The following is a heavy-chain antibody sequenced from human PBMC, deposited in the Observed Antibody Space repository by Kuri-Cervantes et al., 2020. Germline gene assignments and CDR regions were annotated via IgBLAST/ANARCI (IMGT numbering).Heavy chain of an antibody. V-gene: IGHV3-11*04. CDR1: GFTFSDYY. D-gene: IGHD2-15*01. J-gene: IGHJ6*02. CDR3: ARDSPDLGYCSGGSCYDYYGMDV. Sequence: GESLKISCAASGFTFSDYYMSWIRQAPGKGLEWVSYISSSGSTIYYADSVKGRFTISRGNAKNSLYLQMNSLRDEDTAVYYCARDSPDLGYCSGGSCYDYYGMDVWGQGTTVTVSS. CDR2: ISSSGSTI.